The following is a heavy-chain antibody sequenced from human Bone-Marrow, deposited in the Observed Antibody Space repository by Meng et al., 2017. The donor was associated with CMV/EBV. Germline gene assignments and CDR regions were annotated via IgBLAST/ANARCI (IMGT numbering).Heavy chain of an antibody. CDR3: ARTYYDFWSGYLHYFDY. V-gene: IGHV3-74*01. D-gene: IGHD3-3*01. J-gene: IGHJ4*02. Sequence: GESLKISCAASGFTFSSYWMHWVRQAPGKGLVWVSRINSDGSSTSYADSVKGRFTISRDNAKNSLYPQMNSLRAEDTAVYYCARTYYDFWSGYLHYFDYWGQGTLVTVSS. CDR2: INSDGSST. CDR1: GFTFSSYW.